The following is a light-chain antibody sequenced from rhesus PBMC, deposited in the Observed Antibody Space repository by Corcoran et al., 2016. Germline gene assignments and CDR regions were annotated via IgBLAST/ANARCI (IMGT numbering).Light chain of an antibody. J-gene: IGKJ2*01. CDR2: EAS. V-gene: IGKV1-25*01. CDR1: QGITND. Sequence: DIQMTQSPSSLSASVGDRVTITCRASQGITNDLAWYQQKPGETPKLLIYEASSLQSGIPSRFSGSGSGTDFTLTISRLQSEDFATYYCQHYYSTPYSFGQGTKVEIK. CDR3: QHYYSTPYS.